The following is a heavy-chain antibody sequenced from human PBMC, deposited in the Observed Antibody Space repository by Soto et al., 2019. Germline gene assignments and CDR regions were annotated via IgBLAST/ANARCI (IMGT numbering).Heavy chain of an antibody. CDR1: SVSISTYY. CDR3: ARHATRSYDY. J-gene: IGHJ4*02. Sequence: SETMSLTCNVSSVSISTYYWSWIRQPPGKGLECIGYIYYNGNTNYNPSLKSRVTISVDTSKNQFTLNLNSVTAADTAVYYCARHATRSYDYWGQGTLVTVSS. V-gene: IGHV4-59*08. CDR2: IYYNGNT.